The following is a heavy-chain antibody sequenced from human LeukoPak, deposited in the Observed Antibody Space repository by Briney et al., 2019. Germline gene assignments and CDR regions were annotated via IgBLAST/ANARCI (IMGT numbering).Heavy chain of an antibody. CDR2: IYHGGST. J-gene: IGHJ4*02. V-gene: IGHV4-4*02. CDR3: VRAYDY. CDR1: GASISSSHW. Sequence: PSETLSLTCAVSGASISSSHWWSWVRQPPRKGLEWIGEIYHGGSTNCNPSLKSRVTISVDTSKNQFSLNLISVTAADTAVYYCVRAYDYWGQGTLVTVSS.